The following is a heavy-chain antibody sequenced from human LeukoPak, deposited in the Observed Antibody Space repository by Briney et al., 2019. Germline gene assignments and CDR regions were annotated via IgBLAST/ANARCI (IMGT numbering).Heavy chain of an antibody. D-gene: IGHD2-15*01. Sequence: GSLRLSCAASGFTFSSYAMSWIRQPPGKGLEWIGEINHSGSTNYNPSLKSRVTISVDTSKNQFSLKLSSVTAADTAVYYCARAAPKVVVVAATLSHFDYWGQGTLVTVSS. CDR2: INHSGST. V-gene: IGHV4-34*01. CDR1: GFTFSSYA. J-gene: IGHJ4*02. CDR3: ARAAPKVVVVAATLSHFDY.